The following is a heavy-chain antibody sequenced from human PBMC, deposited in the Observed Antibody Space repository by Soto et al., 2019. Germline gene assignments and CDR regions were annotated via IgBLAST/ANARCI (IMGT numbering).Heavy chain of an antibody. V-gene: IGHV3-64*02. CDR1: GFTFSSYA. CDR3: ARGGSGYVRWYFDL. Sequence: VGSLRLSCAASGFTFSSYAMHWVRQAPGKGLEYVSAISSNGGSTYYADSVKGRFTISRDNSKNTLYLQMGSLRAEDMAVYYCARGGSGYVRWYFDLWGRGTLVTVSS. CDR2: ISSNGGST. D-gene: IGHD3-22*01. J-gene: IGHJ2*01.